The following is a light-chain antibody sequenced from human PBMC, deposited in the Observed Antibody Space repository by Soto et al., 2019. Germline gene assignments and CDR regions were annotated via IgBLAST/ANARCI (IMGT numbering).Light chain of an antibody. Sequence: DIQMTQSPSTLSASVGDRVTINCRASQSISSWLAWYQQKPGKAPKLLIYKASSLESGVPSRFSGSGSGTEFTLTISSLQPDDFATYYCQQYNSPSITFGQGTRLEIK. CDR1: QSISSW. V-gene: IGKV1-5*03. CDR2: KAS. J-gene: IGKJ5*01. CDR3: QQYNSPSIT.